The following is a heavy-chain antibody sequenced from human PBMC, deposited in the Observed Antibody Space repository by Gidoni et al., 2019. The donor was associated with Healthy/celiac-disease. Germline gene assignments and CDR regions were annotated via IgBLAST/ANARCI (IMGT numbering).Heavy chain of an antibody. J-gene: IGHJ4*02. Sequence: QLQLQASGPGLVKPSATLSLTCTVSGGSSSSSSYYWGWSRQPPGKGLEWIGSIYYSGCTYYNPSLKSRVTISVDTSKNQFSLKLSSVTAADTAVYYCARSPGRPQYGGNSFDYWGQGTLVTVSS. CDR2: IYYSGCT. V-gene: IGHV4-39*01. CDR1: GGSSSSSSYY. CDR3: ARSPGRPQYGGNSFDY. D-gene: IGHD2-15*01.